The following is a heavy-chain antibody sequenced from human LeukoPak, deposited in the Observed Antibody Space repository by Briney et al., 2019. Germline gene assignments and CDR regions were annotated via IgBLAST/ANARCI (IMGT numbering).Heavy chain of an antibody. J-gene: IGHJ4*02. CDR1: GGSISSRSYY. V-gene: IGHV4-39*01. CDR3: ARRLVGATFDY. CDR2: IYYSGSA. D-gene: IGHD1-26*01. Sequence: PSETLSLTCTVSGGSISSRSYYWGWIRQPPGEGLEWIGSIYYSGSAYYNPSLKSRVTIPVDTSKNQFSLKMSSVTAADTAVYYCARRLVGATFDYWGQGTLVTVSS.